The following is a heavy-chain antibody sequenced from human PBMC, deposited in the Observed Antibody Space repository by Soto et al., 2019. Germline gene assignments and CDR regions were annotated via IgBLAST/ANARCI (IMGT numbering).Heavy chain of an antibody. CDR1: GGSFSGYY. D-gene: IGHD3-10*01. Sequence: SETLSLTCAVYGGSFSGYYWSWIRQPPGKGLEWIGEINHSGSTNYNPSLKSRVTISVDTSKNQFSLKLSSVTAADTAVYYCARGGSYYYGSGSYYQWFDPWGQGTLVTVSS. J-gene: IGHJ5*02. CDR2: INHSGST. V-gene: IGHV4-34*01. CDR3: ARGGSYYYGSGSYYQWFDP.